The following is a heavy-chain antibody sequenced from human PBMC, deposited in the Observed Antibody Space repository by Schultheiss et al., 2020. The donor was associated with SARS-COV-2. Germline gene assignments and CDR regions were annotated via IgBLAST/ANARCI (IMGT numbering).Heavy chain of an antibody. V-gene: IGHV3-49*03. CDR1: GFTFGDYA. D-gene: IGHD3-22*01. J-gene: IGHJ4*02. Sequence: GGSLRLSCTASGFTFGDYAMSWFRQAPGKGLEWVGFIRSKAYGGTTEYAASVKGRFTISRDDSKSIAYLQMNSLKTEDTAVYYCTRRGRQIYYYDSSADYWGQGTLVIVAS. CDR3: TRRGRQIYYYDSSADY. CDR2: IRSKAYGGTT.